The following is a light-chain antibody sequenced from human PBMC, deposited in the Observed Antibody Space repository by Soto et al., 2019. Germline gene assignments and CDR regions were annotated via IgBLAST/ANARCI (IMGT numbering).Light chain of an antibody. CDR1: SSDVGSYNL. J-gene: IGLJ2*01. CDR2: EGS. CDR3: RSYAGSSGVV. V-gene: IGLV2-23*01. Sequence: QSALTQPPSVSGSPGQSITISCTGTSSDVGSYNLVSWYQQHPGKAPKLMIYEGSKPPSGVCNRFSGSKSGNTASLTISGLQAEDEADYYCRSYAGSSGVVFGGGTKVTVL.